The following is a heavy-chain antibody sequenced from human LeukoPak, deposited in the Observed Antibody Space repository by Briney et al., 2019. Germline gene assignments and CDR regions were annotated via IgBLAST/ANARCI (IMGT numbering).Heavy chain of an antibody. CDR3: ARRTLCCGERFDP. CDR2: IYYSGST. CDR1: GGSISSYY. V-gene: IGHV4-59*08. J-gene: IGHJ5*02. D-gene: IGHD3-16*01. Sequence: SETLSLTCTVSGGSISSYYWSWIRQPPGKGLEWIGYIYYSGSTNYNPSLKSRVTISVDTSKNQFSLKLSSVTAADTAVYYCARRTLCCGERFDPWGQGTLVTVSS.